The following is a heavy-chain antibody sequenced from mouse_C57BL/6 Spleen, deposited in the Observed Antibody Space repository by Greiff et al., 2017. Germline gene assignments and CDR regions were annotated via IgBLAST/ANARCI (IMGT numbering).Heavy chain of an antibody. CDR3: ARYYDYHGSFDY. J-gene: IGHJ2*01. D-gene: IGHD2-4*01. V-gene: IGHV1-54*01. CDR1: GYAFTNYL. Sequence: VQLQQSGAELVRPGTSVKVSCKASGYAFTNYLIEWVKQRPGQGLEWIGVINPGSGGTNYNEKFKGKATLTADKSSSTAYMQLSSLTSEDSAVYFCARYYDYHGSFDYWGQGTTLTVSS. CDR2: INPGSGGT.